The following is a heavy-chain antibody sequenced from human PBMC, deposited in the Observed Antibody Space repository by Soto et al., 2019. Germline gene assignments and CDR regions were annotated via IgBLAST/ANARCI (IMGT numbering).Heavy chain of an antibody. D-gene: IGHD3-10*01. V-gene: IGHV1-18*01. CDR1: SYTSTTYG. CDR3: ARWIRGNYYDSARYRVQNYFDC. J-gene: IGHJ4*01. Sequence: SSVKVSCKASSYTSTTYGITWVRQAPGQGLEWMGWIGVHSGNTNYEQKVQDRVTMTTDTSTNTAYMELRSLRSDDTAVYYCARWIRGNYYDSARYRVQNYFDCWG. CDR2: IGVHSGNT.